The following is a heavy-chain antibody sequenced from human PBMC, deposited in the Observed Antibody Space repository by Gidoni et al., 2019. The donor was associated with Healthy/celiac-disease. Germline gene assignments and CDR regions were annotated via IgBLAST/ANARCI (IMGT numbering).Heavy chain of an antibody. J-gene: IGHJ1*01. CDR2: IKSKTDGGTT. V-gene: IGHV3-15*01. CDR3: TTETDIVVVPAAVGH. D-gene: IGHD2-2*01. CDR1: GFTFSNAW. Sequence: EVQLVESGGGLVKPGGSLRLSCAASGFTFSNAWMGWVRQAPGKGLEWVGRIKSKTDGGTTDYAAPVKGRFTISRDDSKNTLYLQMNSLKTEDTAVYYCTTETDIVVVPAAVGHWGQGTLVTVSS.